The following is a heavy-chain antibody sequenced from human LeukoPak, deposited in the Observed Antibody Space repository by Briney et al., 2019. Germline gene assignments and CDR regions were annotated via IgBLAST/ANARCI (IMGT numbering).Heavy chain of an antibody. CDR2: IIPIFGTA. Sequence: GASVKVSCKASGGTFSSYAISWVRQAPGQGLEWMGGIIPIFGTANYAQKFQGRVTITADESTSTAYMELSSLRSEDTAVYCCAREAYCGGDCSKLGYWGQGTLVTVSS. V-gene: IGHV1-69*13. J-gene: IGHJ4*02. CDR3: AREAYCGGDCSKLGY. CDR1: GGTFSSYA. D-gene: IGHD2-21*01.